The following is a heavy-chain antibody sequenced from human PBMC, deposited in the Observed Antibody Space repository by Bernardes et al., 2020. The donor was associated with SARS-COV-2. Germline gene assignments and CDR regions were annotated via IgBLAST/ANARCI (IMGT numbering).Heavy chain of an antibody. J-gene: IGHJ6*02. D-gene: IGHD6-6*01. V-gene: IGHV1-2*02. CDR1: GYTFTGYY. Sequence: ASVKVSCKASGYTFTGYYMHWVRQAPGQGLEWVGWINPHRGGTHYAQQFQGRVTMTRDTSISTAYLELSRLSSDDTAVYYCARLGSSSRYYYYYDGMDVCGQGTTVTVSS. CDR3: ARLGSSSRYYYYYDGMDV. CDR2: INPHRGGT.